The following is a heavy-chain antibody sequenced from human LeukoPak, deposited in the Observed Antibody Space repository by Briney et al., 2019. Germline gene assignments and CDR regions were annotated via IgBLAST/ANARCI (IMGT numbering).Heavy chain of an antibody. CDR1: GFTVSSNY. J-gene: IGHJ3*02. CDR2: IYSGGST. V-gene: IGHV3-66*01. CDR3: AREGPDYYDSSGYPSRAFDI. Sequence: SGRSLRLSCAASGFTVSSNYMSWVRQAPGKGLEWVSVIYSGGSTYYADSVKGRFTISRDNSKNTLYLQMNSLRAEDTAVYYCAREGPDYYDSSGYPSRAFDIWGQGTMVTVSS. D-gene: IGHD3-22*01.